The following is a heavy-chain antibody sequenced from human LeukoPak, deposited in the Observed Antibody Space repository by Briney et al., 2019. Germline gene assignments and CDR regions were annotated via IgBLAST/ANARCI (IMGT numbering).Heavy chain of an antibody. CDR3: ARYCSSTSCYLSYYYYMDV. CDR2: ISSSSSYT. V-gene: IGHV3-21*01. CDR1: GFTFSSYS. D-gene: IGHD2-2*01. J-gene: IGHJ6*03. Sequence: GGSLRLSCAASGFTFSSYSMNWVRQAPGKGLEWVSSISSSSSYTYYADSVKGRFTISRDNAKNSLYLQMNSLRAEDTAVYYCARYCSSTSCYLSYYYYMDVWGKGTTVTVSS.